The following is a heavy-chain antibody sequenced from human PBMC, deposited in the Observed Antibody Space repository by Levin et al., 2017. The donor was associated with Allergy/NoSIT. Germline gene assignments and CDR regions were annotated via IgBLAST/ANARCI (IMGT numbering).Heavy chain of an antibody. V-gene: IGHV3-66*01. Sequence: GGSLRLSCAASGFTVSSNYMSWVRQAPGKGLEWVSVIYSGGSTYYADSVKGRFTISRDNSKNTLYLQMNSLRAEDTAVYYCARGPYSSSSPYYYGMDVWGQGTTVTVSS. CDR2: IYSGGST. CDR1: GFTVSSNY. D-gene: IGHD6-6*01. J-gene: IGHJ6*02. CDR3: ARGPYSSSSPYYYGMDV.